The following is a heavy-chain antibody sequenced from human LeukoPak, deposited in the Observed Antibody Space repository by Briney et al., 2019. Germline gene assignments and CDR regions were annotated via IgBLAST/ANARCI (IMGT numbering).Heavy chain of an antibody. V-gene: IGHV4-31*03. D-gene: IGHD4-17*01. CDR3: ARSSDYGDYD. J-gene: IGHJ4*02. Sequence: SETLSLTCTVSGGSVNSGGYYWTWIRQHPGKGQEWLGYIYYSGRTYYNPSLKSRITISLDTSKNQFSLNLTSVSAADTAFYFCARSSDYGDYDWGQGTLITVSS. CDR2: IYYSGRT. CDR1: GGSVNSGGYY.